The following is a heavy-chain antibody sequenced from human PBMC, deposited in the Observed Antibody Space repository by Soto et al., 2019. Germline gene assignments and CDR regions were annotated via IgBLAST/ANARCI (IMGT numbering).Heavy chain of an antibody. D-gene: IGHD2-21*01. V-gene: IGHV1-18*01. CDR1: GYTFTSYG. J-gene: IGHJ4*02. CDR2: ISAYNGNT. Sequence: GASVKVSCKASGYTFTSYGISWVRQAPGQGLEWMGWISAYNGNTNYAQKLQGRVTMTTDTSTSTAYMELWSLRSDDTAVYYCARDLGYCGGDCYSNYWGKGTLVTVCS. CDR3: ARDLGYCGGDCYSNY.